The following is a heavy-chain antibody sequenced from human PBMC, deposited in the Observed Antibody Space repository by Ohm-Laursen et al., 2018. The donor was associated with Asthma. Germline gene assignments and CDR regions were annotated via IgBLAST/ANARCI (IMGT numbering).Heavy chain of an antibody. J-gene: IGHJ4*02. Sequence: SLRLSCTASGFTFSSYAMHWVRQAPGKGLEWVAVISYDGSNKYYADSVNGRFTVSRDDSKNTLYLQMNSLRPDDTAAYYCARDVMEWYLPAFDFWGQGTLVTVSS. D-gene: IGHD3-3*01. CDR1: GFTFSSYA. CDR3: ARDVMEWYLPAFDF. CDR2: ISYDGSNK. V-gene: IGHV3-30-3*01.